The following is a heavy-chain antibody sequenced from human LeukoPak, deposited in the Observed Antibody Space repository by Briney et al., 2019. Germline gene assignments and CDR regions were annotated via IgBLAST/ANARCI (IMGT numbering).Heavy chain of an antibody. J-gene: IGHJ4*02. CDR3: ARDDYDILTGSFDY. V-gene: IGHV4-39*07. Sequence: SETLSLTCTVSGGSISSSSYYWGWIRQPPGKGLEWIGSIYYSGSAYYNPSLKSRVTISVDTSKNQFSLKLSSVTAADTAVYYCARDDYDILTGSFDYWGQGTLVTVSS. CDR1: GGSISSSSYY. D-gene: IGHD3-9*01. CDR2: IYYSGSA.